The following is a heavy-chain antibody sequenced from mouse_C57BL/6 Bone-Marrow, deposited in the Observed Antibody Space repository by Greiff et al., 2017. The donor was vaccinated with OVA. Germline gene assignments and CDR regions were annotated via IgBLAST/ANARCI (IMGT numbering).Heavy chain of an antibody. CDR3: TRRGSYCSNPDY. D-gene: IGHD2-5*01. CDR2: IDPETGGT. Sequence: VQLQESGAELVRPGASVTLSCKASGYTFTDYEMHWVKQTPVHGLEWIGAIDPETGGTAYNQKFKGKAILTADKSSSTAYMELRSLTSEDSAVYYCTRRGSYCSNPDYWGQGTTLTVSS. CDR1: GYTFTDYE. J-gene: IGHJ2*01. V-gene: IGHV1-15*01.